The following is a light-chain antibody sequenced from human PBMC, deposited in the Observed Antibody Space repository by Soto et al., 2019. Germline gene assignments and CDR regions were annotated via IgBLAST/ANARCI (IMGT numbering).Light chain of an antibody. J-gene: IGLJ2*01. CDR1: TSNNGSNA. CDR3: ATWDDSLNVWI. V-gene: IGLV1-44*01. CDR2: SNT. Sequence: QSVLTQPPSASAPPGQRVTISCSGSTSNNGSNAVNWYQQLPGTAPKLLIYSNTQRPSGVPDRITGSKSGTSASLAISGLQSEDESTYYCATWDDSLNVWIFGGGTKLTVL.